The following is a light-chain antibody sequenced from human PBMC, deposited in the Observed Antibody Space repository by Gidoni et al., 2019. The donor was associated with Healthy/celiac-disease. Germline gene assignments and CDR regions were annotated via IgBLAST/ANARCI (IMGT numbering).Light chain of an antibody. CDR2: QDS. V-gene: IGLV3-1*01. CDR1: KLGDKY. J-gene: IGLJ2*01. Sequence: SYALTQPPPVSVPPGQTASITCSGDKLGDKYACWYQQKPGQSPVLVIYQDSKRPSGIPERFSGSNSGNTATLTISGTQAMDEADYYCQAWDSSNVVFGGGTKLTVL. CDR3: QAWDSSNVV.